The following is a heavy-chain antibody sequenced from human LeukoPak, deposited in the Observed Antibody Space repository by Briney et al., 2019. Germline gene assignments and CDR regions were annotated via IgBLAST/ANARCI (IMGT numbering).Heavy chain of an antibody. V-gene: IGHV1-2*02. CDR2: INPNSGGT. J-gene: IGHJ4*02. D-gene: IGHD2-2*01. Sequence: GASVKVSCKASGYTFTGYYMHWVRQAPGQGLEWMGWINPNSGGTNYAQKFQGRVTMTRDTSISTAYMELSRLRSDDTAVYYCAREGCSSTSCYDYWGQGTLVTVSS. CDR1: GYTFTGYY. CDR3: AREGCSSTSCYDY.